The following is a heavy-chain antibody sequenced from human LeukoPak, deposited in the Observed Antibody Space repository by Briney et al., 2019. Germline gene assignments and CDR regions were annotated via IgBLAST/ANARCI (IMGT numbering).Heavy chain of an antibody. Sequence: GGSLRLSCEASGFTFSNYWMSWVRQAPGKGLEWVANIKQDGSEKYYVDSVEGRFTISRDNAKNSLYLQMNSLRAEDTAVYYCARDFFGSARFYRLDPFDYWGQGTLVSVSS. CDR3: ARDFFGSARFYRLDPFDY. J-gene: IGHJ4*02. V-gene: IGHV3-7*01. CDR1: GFTFSNYW. CDR2: IKQDGSEK. D-gene: IGHD3-10*01.